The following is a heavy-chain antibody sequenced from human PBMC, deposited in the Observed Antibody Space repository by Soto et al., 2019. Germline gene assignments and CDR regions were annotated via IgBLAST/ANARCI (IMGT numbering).Heavy chain of an antibody. CDR1: GFTFDDYA. CDR2: ISWNSGSI. J-gene: IGHJ4*02. CDR3: AKGHYGSGSYYDY. V-gene: IGHV3-9*01. D-gene: IGHD3-10*01. Sequence: EVQLVESGGGLVQPGRSPRLSCAASGFTFDDYAMHWVRQAPGKGLEWVSGISWNSGSIGYADSVKGRFTISRDNAKNSLYLQMNSLRAEDTALYYCAKGHYGSGSYYDYWGQGTLVSVSS.